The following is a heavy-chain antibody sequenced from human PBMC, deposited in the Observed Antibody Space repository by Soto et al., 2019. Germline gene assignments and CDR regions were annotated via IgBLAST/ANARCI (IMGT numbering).Heavy chain of an antibody. CDR3: ARALGEFWSGYYIGY. D-gene: IGHD3-3*01. Sequence: GGSLRLSCAASGFTFSSYGMHWVRQAPGKGLEWVAVIWYDGSNKYYADSVKGRFTISRDNSKNTLYLQMNSLRAEDTAVYYCARALGEFWSGYYIGYWGQRTLVTVSS. CDR2: IWYDGSNK. J-gene: IGHJ4*02. V-gene: IGHV3-33*01. CDR1: GFTFSSYG.